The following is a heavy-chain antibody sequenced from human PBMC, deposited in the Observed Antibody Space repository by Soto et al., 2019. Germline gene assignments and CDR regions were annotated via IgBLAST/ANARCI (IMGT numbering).Heavy chain of an antibody. CDR2: INHSGST. CDR1: GGSFSGYY. CDR3: ARAAYSSGLDY. D-gene: IGHD6-19*01. Sequence: SETLSLTCDVYGGSFSGYYWSWIRQPPGKGLEWIGEINHSGSTNYNPSLKSRVTISVDTSKNQFSLKLSSVTAADTAVYYCARAAYSSGLDYWGQGTLVT. J-gene: IGHJ4*01. V-gene: IGHV4-34*01.